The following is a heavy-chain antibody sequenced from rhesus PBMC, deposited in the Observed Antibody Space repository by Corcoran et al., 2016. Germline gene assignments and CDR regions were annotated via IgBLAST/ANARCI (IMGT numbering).Heavy chain of an antibody. CDR2: IYGSGGGT. Sequence: QVQLQESGPGLVKPSETLSLTCAVSGGSISDDYYWSWIRQPPGKGLEWIGYIYGSGGGTNYHPSLKNRVTISIDTSKNQFSLKLSSVTAADTAVYYCAGAGNFDYWGQGVLVTVSS. D-gene: IGHD2-21*01. V-gene: IGHV4-106*01. CDR1: GGSISDDYY. CDR3: AGAGNFDY. J-gene: IGHJ4*01.